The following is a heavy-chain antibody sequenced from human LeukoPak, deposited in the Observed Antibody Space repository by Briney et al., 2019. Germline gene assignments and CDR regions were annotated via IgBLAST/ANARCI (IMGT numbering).Heavy chain of an antibody. CDR3: AHYGDYRFLYYFDY. J-gene: IGHJ4*02. CDR2: IYWNDDN. V-gene: IGHV2-5*01. CDR1: GFSLSTTGVG. Sequence: SGPTLVKPTQTLTLTCTFSGFSLSTTGVGVGWIRQPPGKALEWLALIYWNDDNRYSPSLKSRLTITKDTSKNQVVLKMTNMGPVDTATYYCAHYGDYRFLYYFDYLGQGTLVTVSS. D-gene: IGHD4-17*01.